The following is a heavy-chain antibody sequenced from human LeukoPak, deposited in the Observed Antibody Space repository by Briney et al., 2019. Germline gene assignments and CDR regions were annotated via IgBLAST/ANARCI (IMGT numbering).Heavy chain of an antibody. V-gene: IGHV1-69*01. CDR1: GGTFSSYA. CDR2: IIPIFGTA. Sequence: SVKVSCKASGGTFSSYAISWVRQAPGQGLEWMGGIIPIFGTANYAQKFQGRVTITADESTSTAYMELSSLRSEDTAVYYCASDRGGGYNLGYWGQGTLVTVSS. J-gene: IGHJ4*02. CDR3: ASDRGGGYNLGY. D-gene: IGHD5-24*01.